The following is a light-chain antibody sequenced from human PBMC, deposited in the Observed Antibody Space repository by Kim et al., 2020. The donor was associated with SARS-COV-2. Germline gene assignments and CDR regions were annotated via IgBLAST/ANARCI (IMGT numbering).Light chain of an antibody. CDR1: QSISTW. Sequence: DIQMTQSPSTLSASVGDRVTITCRASQSISTWLAWYQQKPGKAPKLLIYKASSLESGVPSRFSGSGSGTEFSLTISSLQPDDCATYYCQLYNSYSRTFGQGTKVDIK. CDR2: KAS. V-gene: IGKV1-5*03. CDR3: QLYNSYSRT. J-gene: IGKJ1*01.